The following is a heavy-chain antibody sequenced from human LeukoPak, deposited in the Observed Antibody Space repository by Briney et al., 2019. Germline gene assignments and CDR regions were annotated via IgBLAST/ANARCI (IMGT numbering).Heavy chain of an antibody. V-gene: IGHV3-66*01. CDR3: ARDDSTTEFDY. Sequence: PGGSLRLSCAASGFTVSSNYMSWVRQAPGKGLEWVSVIYSGGSTYYADSVKGRFTISRDNSENTLYLQMNSLRAEDTAVYYCARDDSTTEFDYRGQGTLVTVSS. CDR2: IYSGGST. CDR1: GFTVSSNY. J-gene: IGHJ4*02. D-gene: IGHD2/OR15-2a*01.